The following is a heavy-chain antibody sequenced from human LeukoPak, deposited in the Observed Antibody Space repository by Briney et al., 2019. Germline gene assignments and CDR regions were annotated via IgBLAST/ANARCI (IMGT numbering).Heavy chain of an antibody. CDR1: GFTFSSYA. CDR3: AKAVAGTLYYFDY. CDR2: ISGSGGST. Sequence: GGSLRLSCAASGFTFSSYAMSWVRQAPGKGLEWVSAISGSGGSTYYADSVKGRFTISRDNSKNTLYLQMNSPRAEDTAVYYCAKAVAGTLYYFDYWGQGTLVTVSS. V-gene: IGHV3-23*01. J-gene: IGHJ4*02. D-gene: IGHD6-19*01.